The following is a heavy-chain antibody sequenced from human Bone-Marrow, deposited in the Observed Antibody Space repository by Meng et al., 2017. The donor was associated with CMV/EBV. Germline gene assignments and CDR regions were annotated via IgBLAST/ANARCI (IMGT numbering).Heavy chain of an antibody. Sequence: CADSGFTFGSYNMRRGRQAPGRRLEWVTVISYDGSNKYYADTVKGRFTISRDNSKNTLYLQMNSLRAEDTAVYYCAKDLQWLGAIDYWGQGTLVTVSS. J-gene: IGHJ4*02. CDR1: GFTFGSYN. CDR3: AKDLQWLGAIDY. D-gene: IGHD6-19*01. V-gene: IGHV3-30*04. CDR2: ISYDGSNK.